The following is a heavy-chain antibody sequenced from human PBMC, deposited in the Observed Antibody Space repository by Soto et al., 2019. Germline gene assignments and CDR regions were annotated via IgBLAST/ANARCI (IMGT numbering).Heavy chain of an antibody. J-gene: IGHJ4*02. CDR2: VSFDGSNK. CDR1: GFTFSTHA. D-gene: IGHD6-13*01. CDR3: ARDQTGITTAGGGRIDH. V-gene: IGHV3-30-3*01. Sequence: QVQLVESGGGVVHPGRSLRLSCAASGFTFSTHAMHLVRQDPGKGLECVAIVSFDGSNKYYADSVNGRFTISRDNSKNTLYLQMSGLTPEDTAFYYCARDQTGITTAGGGRIDHWGQGTLVTVSS.